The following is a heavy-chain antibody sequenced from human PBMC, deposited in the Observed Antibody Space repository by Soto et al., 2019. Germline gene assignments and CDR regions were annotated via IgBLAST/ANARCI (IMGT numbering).Heavy chain of an antibody. CDR1: GFTFSNYG. V-gene: IGHV3-30*18. D-gene: IGHD3-3*01. Sequence: QVQLVESGGGVVQPGRSLRLSCAVSGFTFSNYGMHWVRQAPGKGLEWVAVISYDGGNKYYADSVKGRFTISRDNSKNPLYLHMNSLRAEDTAVYYCAQGGALESINPYYFDYWGQGTLVTVSS. CDR2: ISYDGGNK. CDR3: AQGGALESINPYYFDY. J-gene: IGHJ4*02.